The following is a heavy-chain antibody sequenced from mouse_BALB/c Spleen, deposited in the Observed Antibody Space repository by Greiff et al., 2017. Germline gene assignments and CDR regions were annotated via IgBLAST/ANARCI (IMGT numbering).Heavy chain of an antibody. Sequence: EVQLQQSGPSLVKPSQTLSLTCSVTGDSITSGYWNWIRKFPGNKLEYMGYISYSGSTYYNPSLKSRISITRDTSKNQYYLQLNSVTTEDTATYYCARYRDGSSYAMDYWGQGTSVTVSS. CDR1: GDSITSGY. J-gene: IGHJ4*01. V-gene: IGHV3-8*02. D-gene: IGHD1-1*01. CDR3: ARYRDGSSYAMDY. CDR2: ISYSGST.